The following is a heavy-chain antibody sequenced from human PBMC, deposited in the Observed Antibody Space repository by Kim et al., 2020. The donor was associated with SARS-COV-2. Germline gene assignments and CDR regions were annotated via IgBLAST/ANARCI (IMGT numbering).Heavy chain of an antibody. CDR1: GFTFSSYW. J-gene: IGHJ4*02. D-gene: IGHD3-10*01. CDR2: IKQDGSEK. V-gene: IGHV3-7*01. Sequence: GGSLRLSCAASGFTFSSYWMSWVRQAPGKGLEWVANIKQDGSEKHYVDSVKGRFTILRDNAKNSLHVQMNSLRAEDTAVYYCVRGGMVRGVSGLDYWGQGTLVTVSS. CDR3: VRGGMVRGVSGLDY.